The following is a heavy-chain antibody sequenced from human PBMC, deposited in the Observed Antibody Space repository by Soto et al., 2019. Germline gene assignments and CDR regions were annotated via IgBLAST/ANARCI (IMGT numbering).Heavy chain of an antibody. D-gene: IGHD2-2*01. V-gene: IGHV1-46*01. CDR2: INPASGST. CDR1: GYTFTHYY. J-gene: IGHJ4*02. CDR3: ARDLVAGDH. Sequence: QVQLVQSGAEVKKPGASVKLTCRTSGYTFTHYYIHWVRQAPGQGLEWLAIINPASGSTNNAQDFQGRVTLTMDTSTTTAYMELSGLRAEDTAMFYCARDLVAGDHWGQGTLVTVSS.